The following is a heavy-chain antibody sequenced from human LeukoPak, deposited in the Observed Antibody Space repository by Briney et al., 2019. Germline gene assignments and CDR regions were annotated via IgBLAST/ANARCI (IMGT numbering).Heavy chain of an antibody. CDR2: INPSGGST. D-gene: IGHD3-16*01. CDR1: GYTFTSYY. J-gene: IGHJ4*02. CDR3: ARERGGHYYDY. V-gene: IGHV1-46*01. Sequence: ASVKVSCKASGYTFTSYYMRWVRQAPGQGLEWMGIINPSGGSTSYAQKFQGRVTMTRDTSTSTVYMELSSLRSEDTAVYYCARERGGHYYDYWGQGTLVTVSS.